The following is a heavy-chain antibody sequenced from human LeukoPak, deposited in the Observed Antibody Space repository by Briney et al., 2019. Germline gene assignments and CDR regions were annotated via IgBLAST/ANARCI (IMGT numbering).Heavy chain of an antibody. CDR2: MYYIGST. Sequence: SETLSLTCTVSGGSISSTSYYWGWIRQPPGKGLEWIGSMYYIGSTYYNPSLKSRVTISVDTSKNQFSLKMSSVTAADTAVYYCARLSYGGYGNIDQWGQGTLVTVSS. V-gene: IGHV4-39*01. CDR1: GGSISSTSYY. D-gene: IGHD5-12*01. CDR3: ARLSYGGYGNIDQ. J-gene: IGHJ4*02.